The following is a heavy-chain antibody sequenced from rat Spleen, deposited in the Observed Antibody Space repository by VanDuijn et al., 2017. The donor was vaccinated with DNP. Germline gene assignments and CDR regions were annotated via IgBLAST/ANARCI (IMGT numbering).Heavy chain of an antibody. D-gene: IGHD1-2*01. CDR3: ARAKYSSHYWYFDF. V-gene: IGHV5-31*01. CDR2: IFSSGDST. Sequence: EVQLVESGGGLVPPGRSLKLSCVASGFTVNNFWMAWIRQVPGKGLEWVAAIFSSGDSTFYPNSVKGRFTISSDNAKNTLYLQMNSLRSEDTATYYCARAKYSSHYWYFDFWGPGTMVTVSS. J-gene: IGHJ1*01. CDR1: GFTVNNFW.